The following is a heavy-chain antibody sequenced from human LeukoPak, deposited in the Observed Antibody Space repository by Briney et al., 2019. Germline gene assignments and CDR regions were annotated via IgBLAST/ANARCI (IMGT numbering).Heavy chain of an antibody. CDR1: GFTFSSYS. CDR2: ISSSSSYI. V-gene: IGHV3-21*01. Sequence: RPGGSLRLSCAASGFTFSSYSMNWVRQAPGKGLEWVSSISSSSSYIYYADSVKGRFTISRDNAKNSLYLQMNSLRAEDTAVYYCARDSAMYYYGSGSYFGDWGQGTLVTVSS. D-gene: IGHD3-10*01. J-gene: IGHJ4*02. CDR3: ARDSAMYYYGSGSYFGD.